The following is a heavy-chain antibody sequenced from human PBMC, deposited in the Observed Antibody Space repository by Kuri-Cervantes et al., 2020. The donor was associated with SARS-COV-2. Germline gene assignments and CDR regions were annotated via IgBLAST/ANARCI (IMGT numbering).Heavy chain of an antibody. CDR3: ARMGWYYYDSSGHFDY. D-gene: IGHD3-22*01. J-gene: IGHJ4*02. V-gene: IGHV3-48*04. CDR1: GFTFSSYA. CDR2: ISSSGSTI. Sequence: GESLKISCAASGFTFSSYAMHWVRQAPGKGLEWVSYISSSGSTIYYADSVKGRFTISRDNAKNSLYLQMNSLRAEDTAVYYCARMGWYYYDSSGHFDYWGQGTLVTVSS.